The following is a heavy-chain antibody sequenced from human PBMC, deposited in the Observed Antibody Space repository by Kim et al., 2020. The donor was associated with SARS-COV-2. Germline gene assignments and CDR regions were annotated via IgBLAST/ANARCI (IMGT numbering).Heavy chain of an antibody. J-gene: IGHJ3*02. D-gene: IGHD3-10*01. CDR2: IGTAGDT. CDR3: AMAMVPGFIIGAYDI. Sequence: GGSLRLSCAASGFTFCRYDMHWVRQATGKGLEWVSGIGTAGDTYYQGSVKGRFTISRENAKNSLYLQMNSLRAGDAAVDYCAMAMVPGFIIGAYDIWGQGTLGTVSS. CDR1: GFTFCRYD. V-gene: IGHV3-13*01.